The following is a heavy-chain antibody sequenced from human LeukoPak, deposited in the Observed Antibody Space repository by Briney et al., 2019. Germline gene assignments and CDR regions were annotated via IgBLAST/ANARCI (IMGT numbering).Heavy chain of an antibody. D-gene: IGHD3-3*01. V-gene: IGHV1-18*01. J-gene: IGHJ5*02. CDR2: ISAYNGNT. CDR1: GGTFSSYA. CDR3: ARAGETIFGAPNWFDP. Sequence: ASVKVSCKASGGTFSSYAISWVRQAPGQGLEWMGGISAYNGNTNYAQKLQGRVTMTTDTSTSTAYMELRSLRSDDTAVYYCARAGETIFGAPNWFDPWGQGTLVTVSS.